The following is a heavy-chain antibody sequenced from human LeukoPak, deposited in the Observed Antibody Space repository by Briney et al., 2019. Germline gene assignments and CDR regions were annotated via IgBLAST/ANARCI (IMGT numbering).Heavy chain of an antibody. Sequence: PGGSLRLSCAASGFSFSSYTMNWVRQAPGKGLEWVSSISSSSTYIYYADSVKGRFTISRDNAKNSLSLQMNSLRVEDTAVYYCARALGSGWVYFLGGQGTLVTVSS. J-gene: IGHJ4*02. CDR3: ARALGSGWVYFL. CDR2: ISSSSTYI. V-gene: IGHV3-21*01. CDR1: GFSFSSYT. D-gene: IGHD3-10*01.